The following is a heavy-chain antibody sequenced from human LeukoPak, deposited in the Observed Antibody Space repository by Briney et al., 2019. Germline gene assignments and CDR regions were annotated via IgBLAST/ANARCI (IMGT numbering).Heavy chain of an antibody. CDR3: ARAAADLEWLLYVAFDI. J-gene: IGHJ3*02. Sequence: GASVKVSCKASGYTFTGYYMHWVRQAPGQGLEWMGWMNPNSGNTGYAQKFQGRVTITRNTSISTAYMELSSLRSEDTAVYYCARAAADLEWLLYVAFDIWGQGTMVTVSS. D-gene: IGHD3-3*01. CDR1: GYTFTGYY. V-gene: IGHV1-8*03. CDR2: MNPNSGNT.